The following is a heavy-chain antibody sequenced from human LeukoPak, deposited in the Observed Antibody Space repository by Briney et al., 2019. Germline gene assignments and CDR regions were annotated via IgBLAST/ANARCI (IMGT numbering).Heavy chain of an antibody. CDR2: ISGNGGST. J-gene: IGHJ4*02. CDR3: AKDIAVAAYFDY. CDR1: GFTFNNYA. D-gene: IGHD6-19*01. Sequence: GGPLRLSCAASGFTFNNYAMSWVRQAPGKGLEWVSCISGNGGSTHYADSVKGRFTISRDNSKNTLDLQRNSLRADDTALYYCAKDIAVAAYFDYWGQGALVTVSS. V-gene: IGHV3-23*01.